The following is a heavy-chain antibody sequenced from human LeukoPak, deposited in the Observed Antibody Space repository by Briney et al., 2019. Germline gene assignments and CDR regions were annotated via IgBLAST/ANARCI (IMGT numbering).Heavy chain of an antibody. D-gene: IGHD2-2*01. CDR2: IKEDGSEE. V-gene: IGHV3-7*03. CDR3: AKVGGYCGTSTCYGENWFDP. Sequence: GGSLRLSCAASGFTFSSYWMSWVRQAPGKGLECVANIKEDGSEEYYVDSVKGRFNISRHTSKNTLYLHMNSLRTEDTAVYYCAKVGGYCGTSTCYGENWFDPWGQGTLVTVSS. J-gene: IGHJ5*02. CDR1: GFTFSSYW.